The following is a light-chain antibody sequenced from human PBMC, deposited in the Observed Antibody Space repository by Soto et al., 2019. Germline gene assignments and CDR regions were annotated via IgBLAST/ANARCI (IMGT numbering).Light chain of an antibody. CDR2: ATS. Sequence: EIVMTQSPATLSVSPGESATLSCRASQSISSNLAWYQQKPGQAPRLPIYATSTRATGVPARFTGSGSGTEFTLTISSLQSEDFAVYYCQQFNNWPRTFGQGTKVDIK. V-gene: IGKV3-15*01. CDR3: QQFNNWPRT. J-gene: IGKJ1*01. CDR1: QSISSN.